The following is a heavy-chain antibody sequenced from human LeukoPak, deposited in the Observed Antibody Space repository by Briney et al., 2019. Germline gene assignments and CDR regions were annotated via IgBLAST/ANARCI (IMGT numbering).Heavy chain of an antibody. J-gene: IGHJ3*02. D-gene: IGHD3-10*01. CDR2: IYYSGST. V-gene: IGHV4-59*08. CDR1: GGSVSSY. CDR3: ARLAGPSNAFDI. Sequence: PSETLSLTCTVSGGSVSSYWSWIRQPPGKGLEWIGYIYYSGSTNYNPSLKSRVTISVDTSKNQLSLKLSSVTAADTAVYYCARLAGPSNAFDIGGQGTMVTVSS.